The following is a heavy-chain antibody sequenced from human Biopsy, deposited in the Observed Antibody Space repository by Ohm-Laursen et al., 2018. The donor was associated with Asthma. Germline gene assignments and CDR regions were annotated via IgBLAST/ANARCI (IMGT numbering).Heavy chain of an antibody. CDR2: INTDNGGT. V-gene: IGHV1-3*04. Sequence: VSSVKVSCNSSGYNFISFAIHWGRQGPGQRLEWFSYINTDNGGTKYGEKFQGRVTITRDRSASTASMELRRLRSEDTATYYCARTYYDFLTGQVKDVFGVWGQGKMATVSS. J-gene: IGHJ3*01. CDR3: ARTYYDFLTGQVKDVFGV. CDR1: GYNFISFA. D-gene: IGHD3-9*01.